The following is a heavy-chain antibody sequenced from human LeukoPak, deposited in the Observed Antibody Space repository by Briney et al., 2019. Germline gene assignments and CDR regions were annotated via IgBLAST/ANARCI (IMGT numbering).Heavy chain of an antibody. CDR2: ISYSSGSI. CDR1: GFTFYEYA. Sequence: GGSLRLSCAASGFTFYEYAMHWVRQAPGKGLEWGSGISYSSGSIGYVDSVKGRFTISRDNAKNSLYLKMNSLRVEDTALYYCAKDRGGSSELGDAFDVWGQGTMVRVSS. V-gene: IGHV3-9*01. D-gene: IGHD1-26*01. J-gene: IGHJ3*01. CDR3: AKDRGGSSELGDAFDV.